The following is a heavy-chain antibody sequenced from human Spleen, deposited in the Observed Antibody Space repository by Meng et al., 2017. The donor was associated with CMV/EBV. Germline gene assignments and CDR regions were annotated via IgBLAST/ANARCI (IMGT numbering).Heavy chain of an antibody. D-gene: IGHD2-21*02. J-gene: IGHJ6*02. Sequence: GGSLRLSCAASGFTFSSYEMNWVRQAPGKGLEWVSHISASGSTIYYADSVKGRFTISRDDAKNSLYLQMNSLRAEDTAIYYCAKAFTANYYYGMDVWGQGTTVTVSS. CDR3: AKAFTANYYYGMDV. CDR2: ISASGSTI. V-gene: IGHV3-48*03. CDR1: GFTFSSYE.